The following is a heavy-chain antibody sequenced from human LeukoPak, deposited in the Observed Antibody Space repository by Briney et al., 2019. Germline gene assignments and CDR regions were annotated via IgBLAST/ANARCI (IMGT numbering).Heavy chain of an antibody. J-gene: IGHJ4*02. D-gene: IGHD6-13*01. CDR2: IYYSGST. V-gene: IGHV4-59*06. CDR3: ARRTPTAGYFDY. CDR1: GGSISSYY. Sequence: SETLSLTCTVSGGSISSYYWSWIRQHPGKGLEWIGYIYYSGSTYYNPSLKSRVTISLDTSKNQFSLTLSSVTAADTAVYYCARRTPTAGYFDYWGQGTLVTVSS.